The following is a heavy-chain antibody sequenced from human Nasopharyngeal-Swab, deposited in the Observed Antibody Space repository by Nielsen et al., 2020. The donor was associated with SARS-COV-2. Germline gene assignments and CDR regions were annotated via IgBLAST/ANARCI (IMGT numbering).Heavy chain of an antibody. V-gene: IGHV3-11*01. D-gene: IGHD6-13*01. J-gene: IGHJ4*02. Sequence: GESLKISCAASGFTFSDYYMSWIRQAPGKGLEWVSYISSSGSTIYYADSVKGRFTISRDNAKNSLYLQMNSLRAEDTAVYYCAREFPAGTRENYWGQGTLVTVSS. CDR3: AREFPAGTRENY. CDR1: GFTFSDYY. CDR2: ISSSGSTI.